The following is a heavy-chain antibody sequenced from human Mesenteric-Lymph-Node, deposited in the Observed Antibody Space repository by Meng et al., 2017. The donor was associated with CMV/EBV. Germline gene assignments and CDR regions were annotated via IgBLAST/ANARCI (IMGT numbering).Heavy chain of an antibody. J-gene: IGHJ4*02. D-gene: IGHD3-10*01. Sequence: GESLKISCAASGFTFSDHHMDWVRQAPGKGLEWVGRIKNKANSYITEYAASVRGRFTISRDDSKNSLYLQMSSLKTEDTAVYYCGRDSMKGGGFDCWGQGILVTVSS. CDR2: IKNKANSYIT. CDR3: GRDSMKGGGFDC. V-gene: IGHV3-72*01. CDR1: GFTFSDHH.